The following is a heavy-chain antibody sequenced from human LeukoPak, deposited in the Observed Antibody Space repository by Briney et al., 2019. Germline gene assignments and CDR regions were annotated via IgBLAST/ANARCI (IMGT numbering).Heavy chain of an antibody. Sequence: GGSLRLSCAASGFTFDDYAMHWVRQAPGKGLEWVSGISWNSGSIDYADSVKGRFIISRDNAKNSLYLQMNSLRAEDTALYYCAKDKWSGAVKFNWFDPWGQGTLVTVSS. CDR3: AKDKWSGAVKFNWFDP. V-gene: IGHV3-9*01. D-gene: IGHD6-19*01. CDR2: ISWNSGSI. J-gene: IGHJ5*02. CDR1: GFTFDDYA.